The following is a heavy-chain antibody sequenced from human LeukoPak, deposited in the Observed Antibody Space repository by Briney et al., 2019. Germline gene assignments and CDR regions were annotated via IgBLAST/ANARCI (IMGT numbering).Heavy chain of an antibody. J-gene: IGHJ4*02. Sequence: SETLSLTCTVSGGSISSGSYYWSWIRQPAGKGLEWIGRIYTSGSTNYNPSLKSRVTISVDTSKNQFSLKLSSVTAADTAVYYCARGNDGDYGVGGNWGQGTLVTVSS. V-gene: IGHV4-61*02. CDR1: GGSISSGSYY. CDR2: IYTSGST. D-gene: IGHD4-17*01. CDR3: ARGNDGDYGVGGN.